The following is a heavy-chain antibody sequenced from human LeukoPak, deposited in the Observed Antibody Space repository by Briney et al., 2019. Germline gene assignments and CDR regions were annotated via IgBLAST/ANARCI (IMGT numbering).Heavy chain of an antibody. CDR3: ARRGYGSSGYTNWFDP. CDR2: ISSSSSTI. V-gene: IGHV3-48*02. Sequence: GGSLRLSCAASGFTFSGYRMNWVRQAPGKGLEWISYISSSSSTIYSADSVKGRFTISRDNAKNSLYLQMNSLRDEDTAVYYCARRGYGSSGYTNWFDPWGQGTLVTVSS. CDR1: GFTFSGYR. D-gene: IGHD3-22*01. J-gene: IGHJ5*02.